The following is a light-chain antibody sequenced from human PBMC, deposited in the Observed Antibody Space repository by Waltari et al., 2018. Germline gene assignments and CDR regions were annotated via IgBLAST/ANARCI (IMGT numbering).Light chain of an antibody. V-gene: IGLV2-14*04. CDR3: SSYTSSSTLV. J-gene: IGLJ1*01. CDR2: DVS. Sequence: WYQRHPGKAPKLMIFDVSKRPSGVSYRFSGSKSGHTASLSISGLQAEDEADYFCSSYTSSSTLVFGTGTKVTVL.